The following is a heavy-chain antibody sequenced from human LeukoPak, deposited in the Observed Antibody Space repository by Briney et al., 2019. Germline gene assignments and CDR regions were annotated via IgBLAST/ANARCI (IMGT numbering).Heavy chain of an antibody. CDR3: ARANRPPSPYYYDSSQYGMDV. CDR1: GFTFSSYA. V-gene: IGHV3-30-3*01. Sequence: GGSLRLSCAASGFTFSSYAMPWVRQAPGKGLEWVAVISYDGSNKYYADSVKGRFTISRDNSKNTLYLQMNSLRAEDTAVYYCARANRPPSPYYYDSSQYGMDVWGQGTTVTVSS. J-gene: IGHJ6*02. CDR2: ISYDGSNK. D-gene: IGHD3-22*01.